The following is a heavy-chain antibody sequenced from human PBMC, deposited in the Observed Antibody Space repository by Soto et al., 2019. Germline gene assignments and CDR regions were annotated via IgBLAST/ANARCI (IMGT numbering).Heavy chain of an antibody. V-gene: IGHV3-21*01. CDR2: ISSSSSYI. Sequence: KPGGSLRLSCAASGFTFSSYSMNWVRQAPGKGLEWVSSISSSSSYIYYADSVKGRFTISRDNAKNSLYLQMNSLRAEDTAVYYCARDLHYYDSSGYLYYYYGMDVWGQGTTVTVSS. D-gene: IGHD3-22*01. J-gene: IGHJ6*02. CDR1: GFTFSSYS. CDR3: ARDLHYYDSSGYLYYYYGMDV.